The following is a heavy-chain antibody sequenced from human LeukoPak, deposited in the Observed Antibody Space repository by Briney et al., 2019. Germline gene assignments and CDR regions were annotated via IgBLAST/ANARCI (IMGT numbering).Heavy chain of an antibody. Sequence: ASVTVSCKPSGYTFTAYYLHWVRQAPGQGLEWMGWINPTSGGTHYAQKFQGRVTMTRDTSISTAYMELSRLTSDDTAVYYCAREGIAEPDTNWFDPWGQGTLVTVSS. CDR1: GYTFTAYY. D-gene: IGHD6-13*01. V-gene: IGHV1-2*02. CDR2: INPTSGGT. J-gene: IGHJ5*02. CDR3: AREGIAEPDTNWFDP.